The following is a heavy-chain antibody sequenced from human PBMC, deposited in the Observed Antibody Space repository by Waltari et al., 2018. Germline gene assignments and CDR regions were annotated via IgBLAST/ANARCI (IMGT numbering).Heavy chain of an antibody. D-gene: IGHD6-19*01. CDR1: GGSISSSSYY. CDR2: IYYSGST. Sequence: KPSETLSLTCTVSGGSISSSSYYWGWIRQPPGKGLEWIGSIYYSGSTYYNPSLKSRVTISVDTSKNQFSLKLSSVTAADTAVYYCASTYSSGWPRFDYWGQGTLVTVSS. V-gene: IGHV4-39*01. J-gene: IGHJ4*02. CDR3: ASTYSSGWPRFDY.